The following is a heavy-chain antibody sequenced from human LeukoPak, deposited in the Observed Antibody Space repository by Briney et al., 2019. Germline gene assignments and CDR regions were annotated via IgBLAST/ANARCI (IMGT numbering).Heavy chain of an antibody. CDR1: EFTFNSDW. Sequence: GGSLRLSCAASEFTFNSDWMGWVRQAPGKGLEWVANIKRDESQRYYVDSLKGRFTISRDNAKNSLYLQMNSLRAEDTAIYYCATISRRNAFDVWGQGTMVTVSS. V-gene: IGHV3-7*01. CDR3: ATISRRNAFDV. J-gene: IGHJ3*01. CDR2: IKRDESQR.